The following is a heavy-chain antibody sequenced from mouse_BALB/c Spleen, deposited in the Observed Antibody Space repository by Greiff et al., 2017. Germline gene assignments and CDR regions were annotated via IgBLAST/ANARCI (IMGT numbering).Heavy chain of an antibody. D-gene: IGHD2-1*01. CDR3: AREEGGNYYAAMDD. V-gene: IGHV7-3*02. J-gene: IGHJ4*01. CDR1: GFTFTDYY. CDR2: IRNKANGYTT. Sequence: EVQLVESGGGLVQPGGSLRLSCATSGFTFTDYYMSWVRQPPGKALEWLGFIRNKANGYTTEYSASVKGRFTISRDNSQSILYLQMNTLRAEDSATYYCAREEGGNYYAAMDDWGQGTSVTVSS.